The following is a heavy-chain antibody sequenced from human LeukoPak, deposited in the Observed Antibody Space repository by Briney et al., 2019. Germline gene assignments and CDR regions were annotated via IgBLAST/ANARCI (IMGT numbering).Heavy chain of an antibody. D-gene: IGHD4-23*01. CDR1: GASITTSNYY. J-gene: IGHJ4*02. Sequence: SETLSLTCTVSGASITTSNYYWAWIRQPPGKGLEWIGSIYFSGSAYYNPSLKSRVSMSVDTSKNQFSLKVTSVTAADTGVYYCASDYGANSGYWGQGTLVTVSS. CDR3: ASDYGANSGY. CDR2: IYFSGSA. V-gene: IGHV4-39*01.